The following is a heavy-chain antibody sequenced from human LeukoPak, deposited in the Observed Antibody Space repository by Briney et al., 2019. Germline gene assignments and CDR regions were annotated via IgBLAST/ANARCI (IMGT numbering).Heavy chain of an antibody. CDR1: GGSFSGYY. V-gene: IGHV4-34*01. CDR2: INHSGST. J-gene: IGHJ4*02. D-gene: IGHD5-18*01. CDR3: ARGRTYSYGSEEPSYFDY. Sequence: ASETLSLTCAVYGGSFSGYYWSWIRQPPGKGLEWIGEINHSGSTNYNPSLKSRVTISVDTSKNQFSLKLSSVTAADTAVYYCARGRTYSYGSEEPSYFDYWGQGTLVTVSS.